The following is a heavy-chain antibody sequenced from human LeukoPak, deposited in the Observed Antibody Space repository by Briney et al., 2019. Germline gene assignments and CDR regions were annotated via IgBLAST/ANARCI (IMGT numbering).Heavy chain of an antibody. CDR2: IHHTGHI. Sequence: SETLSLTCAVYGGSFSNYFWNWIRQPPGKGLEWIAVIHHTGHINYNPSLKSRVTVSEDRSKNQFSLKLTSVTAADTAVYYCVLFEVVVGSTQDFWGQGTLVTVSS. V-gene: IGHV4-34*01. CDR1: GGSFSNYF. D-gene: IGHD2-15*01. J-gene: IGHJ4*02. CDR3: VLFEVVVGSTQDF.